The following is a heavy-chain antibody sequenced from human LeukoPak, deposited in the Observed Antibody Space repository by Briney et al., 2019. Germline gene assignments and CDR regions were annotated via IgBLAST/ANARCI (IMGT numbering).Heavy chain of an antibody. V-gene: IGHV4-39*02. CDR3: ARRAYSAAYGKRFDY. J-gene: IGHJ4*02. CDR2: FYYHENA. D-gene: IGHD1-26*01. Sequence: PSETPFMICTVAAGSICSSYDICGWRRLPRKERLEWMGSFYYHENACYNSSLKSRVTISVDTSKSPSYLKLNTVNAADTAVYSCARRAYSAAYGKRFDYWGQGTLVTVSS. CDR1: AGSICSSYDI.